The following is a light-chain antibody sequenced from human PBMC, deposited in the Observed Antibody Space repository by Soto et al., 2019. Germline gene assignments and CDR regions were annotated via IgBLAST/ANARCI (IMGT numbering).Light chain of an antibody. CDR2: GAS. Sequence: EILMTQSPATLSVSPGERATLSCRASQSVSSNLAWYQQKPGQAPRLLIYGASSRATGIPDRFSGSGSGTDFTLTISRMEPEHFAVYYCQQYDSSPRTFGQGTKVDIK. CDR3: QQYDSSPRT. V-gene: IGKV3-20*01. J-gene: IGKJ1*01. CDR1: QSVSSN.